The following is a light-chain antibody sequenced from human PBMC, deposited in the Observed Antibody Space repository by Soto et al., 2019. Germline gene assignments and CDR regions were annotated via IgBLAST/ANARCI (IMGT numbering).Light chain of an antibody. CDR1: QSISSW. CDR3: QHDNSYSEA. J-gene: IGKJ1*01. V-gene: IGKV1-5*03. CDR2: KAS. Sequence: DPQMPQSPSSLSASIGDRVTITCRASQSISSWLAWYQQKPGKAPKLLIYKASSLESGVPSRFSGSGSGTEFTLTISSLQPDDFATYYCQHDNSYSEAFGQGTKVDIK.